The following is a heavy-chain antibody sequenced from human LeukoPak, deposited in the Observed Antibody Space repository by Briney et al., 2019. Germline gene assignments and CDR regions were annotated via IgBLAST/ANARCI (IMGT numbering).Heavy chain of an antibody. CDR1: GFTFNIYA. J-gene: IGHJ4*02. D-gene: IGHD6-19*01. Sequence: GGSLRLSCAASGFTFNIYAMHWLRHAPGKGLEWVALLAYDGTNQYYADSVKGRFTISRGNSKNTLYLKMNSLRAEDTAVYYCAKDFVVVPGNVNYFDYWGQGTLVTVSS. V-gene: IGHV3-30*04. CDR3: AKDFVVVPGNVNYFDY. CDR2: LAYDGTNQ.